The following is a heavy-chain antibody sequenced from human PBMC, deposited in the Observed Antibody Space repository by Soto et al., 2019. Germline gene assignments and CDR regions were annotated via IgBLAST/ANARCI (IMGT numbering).Heavy chain of an antibody. V-gene: IGHV4-4*02. CDR3: ARVPARSVVGATIPPARAFDY. CDR1: GGSISSSNW. CDR2: IYHIGST. D-gene: IGHD1-26*01. Sequence: SETLSLTCAVSGGSISSSNWWSWVRQPPGKGLEWIGEIYHIGSTNYNPSLKSRVTISVDKSKNQFSLKLSSVTAADTAVYYCARVPARSVVGATIPPARAFDYWGQGTLVTVSS. J-gene: IGHJ4*02.